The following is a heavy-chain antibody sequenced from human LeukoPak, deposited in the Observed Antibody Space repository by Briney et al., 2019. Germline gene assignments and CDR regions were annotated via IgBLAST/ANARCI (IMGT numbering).Heavy chain of an antibody. J-gene: IGHJ4*02. Sequence: SETLSLTCTVSGRSISLGYYWGWIRQPPGKGLEWIGSVFHDGSTHYNPSLQSRVTISVDTSKNQFSLKLSSVTAADTAVYYCARLIYDSSGYYSEGFDYWGQGTLVTVSS. CDR3: ARLIYDSSGYYSEGFDY. CDR1: GRSISLGYY. D-gene: IGHD3-22*01. V-gene: IGHV4-38-2*02. CDR2: VFHDGST.